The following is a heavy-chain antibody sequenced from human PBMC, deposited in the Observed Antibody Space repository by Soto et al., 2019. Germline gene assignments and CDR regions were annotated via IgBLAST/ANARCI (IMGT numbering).Heavy chain of an antibody. V-gene: IGHV4-31*03. D-gene: IGHD2-15*01. CDR2: IYYSGST. CDR3: ARVLPQWSCSGGSCYPAPMNWFDP. Sequence: SETLSLTCTVSGGSISSGGYYWSWIRQHPGKGLEWIGYIYYSGSTYYNSSLKSRVTISVDTSKNQFSLKLSSVTAADTAVYYCARVLPQWSCSGGSCYPAPMNWFDPWGQGTLVTVSS. CDR1: GGSISSGGYY. J-gene: IGHJ5*02.